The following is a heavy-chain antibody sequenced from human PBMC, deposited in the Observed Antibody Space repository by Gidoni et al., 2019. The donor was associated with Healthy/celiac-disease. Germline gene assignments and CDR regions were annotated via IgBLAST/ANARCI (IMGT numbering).Heavy chain of an antibody. D-gene: IGHD4-17*01. CDR3: ARDADYGDLYYFDY. Sequence: QVQLVESGGGVVQPGRSLRLSCAASGFTFSSYGMHWVRQAPGKGLEWVAVIWYDGSNKYYADSVKGRFTISRDNSKNTLYLQMNSLRAEDTAVYYCARDADYGDLYYFDYWGQGTLVTVSS. J-gene: IGHJ4*02. V-gene: IGHV3-33*01. CDR2: IWYDGSNK. CDR1: GFTFSSYG.